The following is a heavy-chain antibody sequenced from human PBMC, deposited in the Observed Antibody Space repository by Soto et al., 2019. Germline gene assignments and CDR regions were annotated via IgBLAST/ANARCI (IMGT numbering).Heavy chain of an antibody. CDR3: AGSVFP. J-gene: IGHJ5*02. CDR2: IYYSGST. Sequence: WIWIRQHPGKGLEWIGYIYYSGSTYYNPSLKSRVTISVDTSKNQFSLKLSSVTAADTAVYYCAGSVFPWGQGTLVTVSS. V-gene: IGHV4-31*02.